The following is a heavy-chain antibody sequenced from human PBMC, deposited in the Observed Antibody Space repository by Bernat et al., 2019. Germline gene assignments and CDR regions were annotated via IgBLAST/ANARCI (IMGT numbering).Heavy chain of an antibody. CDR2: ISGSGGNT. J-gene: IGHJ5*02. CDR3: ARRITVFGVSRGFDP. CDR1: GFTFSSYV. V-gene: IGHV3-23*01. Sequence: EVQLSESGGGLVQPGGSLRLSCAASGFTFSSYVMSWVRQAPGKGLEWVSAISGSGGNTYYADSVRGRFTISRDNSKNTLYLQMNSLRAEDTAIYHCARRITVFGVSRGFDPWGQGTLVTVSS. D-gene: IGHD3-3*01.